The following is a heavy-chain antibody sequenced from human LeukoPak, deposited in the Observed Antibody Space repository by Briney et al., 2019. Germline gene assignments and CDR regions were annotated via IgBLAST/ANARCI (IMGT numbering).Heavy chain of an antibody. CDR1: GYSFTSYW. D-gene: IGHD1-1*01. J-gene: IGHJ4*02. CDR2: IYPGDSDT. V-gene: IGHV5-51*01. Sequence: GESLKISCKGSGYSFTSYWIGWVRQMPGKGLEWMGIIYPGDSDTRYSPSFQGQVTISADKSISTAYLQWSSLKASDTAMYYCARGVQLERLRSTYFDYWGQGTLVTVSS. CDR3: ARGVQLERLRSTYFDY.